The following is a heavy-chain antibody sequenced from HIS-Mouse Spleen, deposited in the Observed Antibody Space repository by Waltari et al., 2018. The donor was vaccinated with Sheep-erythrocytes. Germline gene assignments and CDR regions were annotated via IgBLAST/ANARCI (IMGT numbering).Heavy chain of an antibody. Sequence: EVQLVESGGGLVQPGGSLRLSCAASGFTFSSFGSNWARQAPGKGLEWVSYISSRSSTIYYADSVKGRFTISRDNAKNSLYLQMNSLRAEDTAVYYCARGSGSYYFDYWGQGTLVTVSS. D-gene: IGHD2-15*01. CDR1: GFTFSSFG. CDR2: ISSRSSTI. V-gene: IGHV3-48*01. J-gene: IGHJ4*02. CDR3: ARGSGSYYFDY.